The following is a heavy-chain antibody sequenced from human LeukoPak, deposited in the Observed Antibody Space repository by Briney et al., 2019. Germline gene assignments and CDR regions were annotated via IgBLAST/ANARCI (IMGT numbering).Heavy chain of an antibody. CDR1: GYSFTNYW. V-gene: IGHV5-51*01. CDR3: GRIGSTTVTTYFDP. D-gene: IGHD1-1*01. CDR2: VYPPDSDT. Sequence: GESLKISCKGSGYSFTNYWIAWVRQVPGKGLDWVGVVYPPDSDTRYSPSFQGQVTISVDKSTNTAYLQWSSLKASDTAMYYCGRIGSTTVTTYFDPWGQGTLVTVSS. J-gene: IGHJ5*02.